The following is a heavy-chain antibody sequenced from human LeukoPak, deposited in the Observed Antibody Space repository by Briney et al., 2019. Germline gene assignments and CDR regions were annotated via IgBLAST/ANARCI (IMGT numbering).Heavy chain of an antibody. D-gene: IGHD5-18*01. V-gene: IGHV3-53*01. J-gene: IGHJ4*02. CDR3: ARDSGQRGYSYGD. Sequence: GGSLRLSCAASGFTFSSYAMSWVRQAPGKGLEWVSIIYSGGSTYYADSVMGRFTISRDNSKNTVFLQMNSLRAEDTAVYYCARDSGQRGYSYGDWGQGTLVTVSS. CDR2: IYSGGST. CDR1: GFTFSSYA.